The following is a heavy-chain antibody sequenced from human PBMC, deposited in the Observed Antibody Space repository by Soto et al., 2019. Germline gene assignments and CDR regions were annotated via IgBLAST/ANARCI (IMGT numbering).Heavy chain of an antibody. CDR2: TGLNGRTT. J-gene: IGHJ4*02. Sequence: EVQLLESGGGLVQPGGSLRLSCAASGFTFSTSAMTWVRQAPGKGLEWVSTTGLNGRTTYYADSVKGRFTVSRDNSKNILDLQMSSLRAEHTAVYYCATVHGTSRSFDSWGQGTLVTVSS. V-gene: IGHV3-23*01. CDR1: GFTFSTSA. CDR3: ATVHGTSRSFDS.